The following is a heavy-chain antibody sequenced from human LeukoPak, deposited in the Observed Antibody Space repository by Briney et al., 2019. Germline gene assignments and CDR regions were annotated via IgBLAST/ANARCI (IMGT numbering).Heavy chain of an antibody. D-gene: IGHD6-19*01. J-gene: IGHJ4*02. V-gene: IGHV3-43*02. CDR3: AKDGAGNGSYSSGWCGG. CDR2: ISGDGGST. Sequence: PGGSLRLSCAASGFTFDDYAMHWVRQAPGKGLEWVSLISGDGGSTYYADSVKGRFTISRDNSKNSLYLQMNSLRTEDTALYYCAKDGAGNGSYSSGWCGGWGQGTLVTVSS. CDR1: GFTFDDYA.